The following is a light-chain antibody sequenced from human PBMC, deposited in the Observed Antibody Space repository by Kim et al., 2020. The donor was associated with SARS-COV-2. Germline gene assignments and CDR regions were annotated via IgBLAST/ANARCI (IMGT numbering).Light chain of an antibody. CDR2: QDS. CDR1: KLGDKY. V-gene: IGLV3-1*01. Sequence: VSPGQTASLTCSGDKLGDKYACWYQQKPGQSPVLVIYQDSKRPSGIPERFSGSISGNTATLTISGTQAMDEADYYCQAWDSSTAVFGGGTKLTVL. J-gene: IGLJ3*02. CDR3: QAWDSSTAV.